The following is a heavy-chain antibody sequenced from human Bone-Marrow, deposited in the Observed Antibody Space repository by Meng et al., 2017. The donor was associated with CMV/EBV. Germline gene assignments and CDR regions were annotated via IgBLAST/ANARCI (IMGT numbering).Heavy chain of an antibody. CDR3: AIPYYDSGNRSGIGEY. V-gene: IGHV1-69*02. CDR1: GGTFSNYP. J-gene: IGHJ4*02. D-gene: IGHD3-10*01. CDR2: IIPILGIA. Sequence: SDMVSCKASGGTFSNYPINWVRQAPGQGLEWMGRIIPILGIANYAQKFQGRVTITADKSTSTAYMELSSLRSEDTAVYYCAIPYYDSGNRSGIGEYWGQGTLVTVSS.